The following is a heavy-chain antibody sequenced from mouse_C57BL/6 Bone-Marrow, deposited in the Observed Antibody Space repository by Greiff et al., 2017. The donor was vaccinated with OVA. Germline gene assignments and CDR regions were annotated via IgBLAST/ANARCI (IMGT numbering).Heavy chain of an antibody. Sequence: VQLKQSGAELVRPGASVKLSCTASGFNIKDDYMHWVKQRPEQGLEWIGGIDPENGDTEYASKFQGKATITADTSSNTAYLQLSSLTAADTAVYYCAHYYGSSDVWGTGTTVTVSS. V-gene: IGHV14-4*01. CDR2: IDPENGDT. CDR1: GFNIKDDY. CDR3: AHYYGSSDV. D-gene: IGHD1-1*01. J-gene: IGHJ1*03.